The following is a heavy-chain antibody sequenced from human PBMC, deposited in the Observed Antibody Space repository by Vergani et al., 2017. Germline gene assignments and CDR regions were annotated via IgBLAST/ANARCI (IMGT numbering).Heavy chain of an antibody. D-gene: IGHD5-18*01. CDR2: IYYSGST. Sequence: QVQLQESGPGLVKPSETLSLTCTVSGGSISSSSYYWGWIRQPPGKGLEWIGSIYYSGSTYYNPSLKSRVTISVDTSKNQFSLKLSSVTAADTAVYYCARVHLQLWENWFDPWGQGTLVTVSS. CDR1: GGSISSSSYY. J-gene: IGHJ5*02. V-gene: IGHV4-39*07. CDR3: ARVHLQLWENWFDP.